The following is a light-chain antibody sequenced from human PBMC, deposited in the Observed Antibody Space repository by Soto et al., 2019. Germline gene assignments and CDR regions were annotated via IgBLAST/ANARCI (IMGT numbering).Light chain of an antibody. CDR3: SSSSNSGTVYV. CDR1: SSDIGGYNF. CDR2: EVN. Sequence: QSALTQPASVSGSPGQSITISCTGSSSDIGGYNFVSWYQHHPGKGPKLLICEVNNRPSGIPSRFSGSKSDNTASLTISGLQAEDEADYYCSSSSNSGTVYVFGTGTKVTVL. J-gene: IGLJ1*01. V-gene: IGLV2-14*01.